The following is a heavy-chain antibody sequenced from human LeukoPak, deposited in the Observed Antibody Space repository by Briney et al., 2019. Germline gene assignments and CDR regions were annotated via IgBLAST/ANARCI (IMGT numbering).Heavy chain of an antibody. J-gene: IGHJ4*02. Sequence: SQTLSLTCAISGDSFSSTGAAWNWIRQSPSRGLEWLGRTYYRSKWYSDYAISLTRRITIDPDTSKNHFSLQLNSVTPEDTAIYYCTRAQWRAFDSWGQGILVTVSS. CDR3: TRAQWRAFDS. V-gene: IGHV6-1*01. CDR1: GDSFSSTGAA. CDR2: TYYRSKWYS. D-gene: IGHD2-8*01.